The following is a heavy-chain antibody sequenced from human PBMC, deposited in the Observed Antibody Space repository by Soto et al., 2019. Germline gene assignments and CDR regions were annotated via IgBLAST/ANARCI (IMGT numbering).Heavy chain of an antibody. CDR2: IYYSGST. D-gene: IGHD2-15*01. J-gene: IGHJ5*02. CDR1: GGSISSYY. CDR3: ARGYCIGGSCYSHPPANWFDP. Sequence: AETLSLTCTVSGGSISSYYWSWIRQPPGKGLEWIGYIYYSGSTNYNPSLKSRVTISVDTSKNQFSLKLSSVTAADTPVYYCARGYCIGGSCYSHPPANWFDPLGQGTLVTVYS. V-gene: IGHV4-59*08.